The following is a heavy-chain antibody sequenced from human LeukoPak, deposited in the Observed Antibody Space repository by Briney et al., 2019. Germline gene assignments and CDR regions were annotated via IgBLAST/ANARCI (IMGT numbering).Heavy chain of an antibody. V-gene: IGHV4-39*07. Sequence: SETLSLTCTVSGGSISSSSYYWGWIRQPPGKGLEWIGSIYYSGSTYYNPSLKSRVTISVDTSKNQFSLKLSSVTAADTAVYYCARVVPLSGELPWWGQGTLVTVSS. J-gene: IGHJ4*02. CDR1: GGSISSSSYY. CDR3: ARVVPLSGELPW. D-gene: IGHD3-10*02. CDR2: IYYSGST.